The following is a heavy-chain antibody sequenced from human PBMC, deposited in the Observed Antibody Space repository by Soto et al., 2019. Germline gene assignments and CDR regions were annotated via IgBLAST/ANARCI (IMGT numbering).Heavy chain of an antibody. Sequence: SXKVSCKASGYIXTGYYMDWVRQAPGQGLEWIGWINPNNGGTNYAQKFQGRVTITRDTSISTAYLELIGLTSDDTDVYYCTRGASSGWSPSAFWGQGTLAPVS. D-gene: IGHD6-19*01. CDR2: INPNNGGT. J-gene: IGHJ4*02. CDR3: TRGASSGWSPSAF. V-gene: IGHV1-2*02. CDR1: GYIXTGYY.